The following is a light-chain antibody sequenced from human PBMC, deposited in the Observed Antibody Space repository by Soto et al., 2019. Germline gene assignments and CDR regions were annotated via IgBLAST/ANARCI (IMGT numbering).Light chain of an antibody. V-gene: IGKV1-33*01. J-gene: IGKJ2*01. CDR3: QQYHSFSFT. CDR2: DAS. Sequence: GDRVTITCQASQDITNHLNWYQQKPGKAPNLLIYDASKLERGVPSRFSGSGSGTDFTFSISSLQPDDSATYYCQQYHSFSFTFGQGTKLEIK. CDR1: QDITNH.